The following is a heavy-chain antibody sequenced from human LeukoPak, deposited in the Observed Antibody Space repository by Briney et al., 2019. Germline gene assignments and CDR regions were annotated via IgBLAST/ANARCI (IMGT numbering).Heavy chain of an antibody. CDR2: IDYSESTRST. D-gene: IGHD4-17*01. CDR3: ARLDHTYAVTHY. Sequence: SETLSLTCTVSGGSISSSSYYWGWIRQPPGKGLEWIGSIDYSESTRSTYYNPSLKSRLTISVNTSKHQFSLTLSSVTAADAAVYYCARLDHTYAVTHYCGQGTLVTVSS. V-gene: IGHV4-39*01. CDR1: GGSISSSSYY. J-gene: IGHJ4*02.